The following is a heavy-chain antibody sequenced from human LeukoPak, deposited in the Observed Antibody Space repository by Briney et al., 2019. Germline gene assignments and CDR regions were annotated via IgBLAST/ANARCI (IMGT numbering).Heavy chain of an antibody. CDR2: INAGNGNT. Sequence: ASVKVSCKASGYTFTSYAMHWVRQAPGQRLEWMGWINAGNGNTKYSQKFQGRVTITRDTSASTAYMGLSSLRSEDTAVYYCAIGYSYGYFDYWGQGTLVTVSS. CDR3: AIGYSYGYFDY. D-gene: IGHD5-18*01. J-gene: IGHJ4*02. V-gene: IGHV1-3*01. CDR1: GYTFTSYA.